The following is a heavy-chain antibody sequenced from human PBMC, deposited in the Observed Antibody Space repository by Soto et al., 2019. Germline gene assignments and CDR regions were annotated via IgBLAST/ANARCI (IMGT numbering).Heavy chain of an antibody. V-gene: IGHV3-48*01. J-gene: IGHJ6*03. CDR3: ASDSSSVPLDYYYYMDV. D-gene: IGHD6-6*01. CDR2: ISSSSSTI. CDR1: GFTFSSYS. Sequence: GGSLRLSCVASGFTFSSYSMNWVRQAPGKGLEWVSYISSSSSTIYYADSVKGRFTISRDNAKNSLYLQMNSLRAEDTAVYYCASDSSSVPLDYYYYMDVWGKGTTVTVSS.